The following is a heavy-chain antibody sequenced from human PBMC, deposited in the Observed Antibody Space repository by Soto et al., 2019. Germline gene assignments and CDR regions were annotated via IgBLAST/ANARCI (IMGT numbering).Heavy chain of an antibody. CDR2: IWYDGSNK. D-gene: IGHD2-15*01. CDR1: GFTFSSYG. J-gene: IGHJ6*02. V-gene: IGHV3-33*01. CDR3: ARAPDIVMVVAAGYGGMDV. Sequence: QVQLVESGGGVVQPGRSLRLSCAASGFTFSSYGMHWVRQAPGKGLEWVAVIWYDGSNKYYADSVKGRFTISRDNSKKSVYLQMNRLRGEDKGVYYCARAPDIVMVVAAGYGGMDVWGQGTTVTVSS.